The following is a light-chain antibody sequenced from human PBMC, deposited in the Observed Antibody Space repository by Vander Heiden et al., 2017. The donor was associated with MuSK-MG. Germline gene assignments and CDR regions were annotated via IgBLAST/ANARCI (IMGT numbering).Light chain of an antibody. CDR1: QDISNY. Sequence: DIQMTQSPSSLSASVGDRVTITCQASQDISNYLNWYQQKPGKAPKLLIYDASNLETGVPSRFSGSGSGTDFTFTISSRQPEDIAAYYCQQYDYLPPRTFGQGTKVEIK. CDR2: DAS. J-gene: IGKJ1*01. CDR3: QQYDYLPPRT. V-gene: IGKV1-33*01.